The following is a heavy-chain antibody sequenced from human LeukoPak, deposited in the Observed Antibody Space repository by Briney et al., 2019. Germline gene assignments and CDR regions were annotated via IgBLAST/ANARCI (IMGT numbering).Heavy chain of an antibody. CDR3: AKVRYSSGWCFDY. J-gene: IGHJ4*02. CDR1: GFTFSSYA. Sequence: GGSLRLSCGASGFTFSSYAMSWVRQAPGKGLEWVSAISGSGGSTYYADSVKGRFTISRDNSKNTLYLQMNSLRAEDTAVYYRAKVRYSSGWCFDYWGQGTLVTVSS. D-gene: IGHD6-19*01. V-gene: IGHV3-23*01. CDR2: ISGSGGST.